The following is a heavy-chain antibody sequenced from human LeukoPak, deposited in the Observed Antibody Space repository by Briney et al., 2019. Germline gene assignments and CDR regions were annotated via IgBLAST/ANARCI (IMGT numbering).Heavy chain of an antibody. CDR2: IQSDGSST. CDR3: ARDCGSGGCDY. V-gene: IGHV3-74*01. D-gene: IGHD2-15*01. Sequence: GGSLRLSCAASGFTFSSYWMHWIRQAPGKGLVWVSRIQSDGSSTTYADSVKGRFTISRDNAKNTVYLQMNSLRVEDTAVYYCARDCGSGGCDYWGQGTLVTVSS. CDR1: GFTFSSYW. J-gene: IGHJ4*01.